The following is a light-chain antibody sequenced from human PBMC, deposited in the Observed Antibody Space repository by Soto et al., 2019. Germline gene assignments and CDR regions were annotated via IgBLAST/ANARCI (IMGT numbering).Light chain of an antibody. Sequence: EIVLTQSPGSLSLSPGERATLSCRASQSVSSTFFAWYQQRPGQAPRLLMYGASSRATGIPERFSGSGSGTDFPLTISRLEHDDFAVYYWQQFDSSVTFGQGTKVEI. V-gene: IGKV3-20*01. J-gene: IGKJ1*01. CDR1: QSVSSTF. CDR2: GAS. CDR3: QQFDSSVT.